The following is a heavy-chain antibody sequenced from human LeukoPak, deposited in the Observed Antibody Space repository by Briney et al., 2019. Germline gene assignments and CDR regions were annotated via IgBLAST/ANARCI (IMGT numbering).Heavy chain of an antibody. CDR1: GYTFTGYY. D-gene: IGHD6-19*01. CDR3: AREGSGWPFDN. J-gene: IGHJ4*02. V-gene: IGHV1-2*02. CDR2: INPKSGGT. Sequence: ASVKVSCKASGYTFTGYYMHWVRQAPGQGLEWMGWINPKSGGTNYPQKFQGRVTMTRDTSLSTAYMELSRLRSDDTAVYYCAREGSGWPFDNWGQGTLVTVSS.